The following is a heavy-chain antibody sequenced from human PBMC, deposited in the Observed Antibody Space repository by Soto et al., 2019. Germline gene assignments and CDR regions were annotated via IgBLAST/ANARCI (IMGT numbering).Heavy chain of an antibody. CDR2: IYHSGST. V-gene: IGHV4-4*02. J-gene: IGHJ6*02. D-gene: IGHD2-15*01. Sequence: PSETLSLTCGVSGGSSRSTNWWSWVRQPPGKGLEWIGEIYHSGSTNYIPSLKSRVTISVDKSKNQFSLKLTSVTAADTAVYYCATADVGSRWGGLDVWGQGTTVTVS. CDR3: ATADVGSRWGGLDV. CDR1: GGSSRSTNW.